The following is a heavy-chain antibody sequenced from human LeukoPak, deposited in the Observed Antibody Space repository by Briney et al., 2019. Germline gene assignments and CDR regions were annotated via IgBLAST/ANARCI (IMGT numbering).Heavy chain of an antibody. V-gene: IGHV1-69*13. CDR3: ARETWEYYDSSGYYDY. CDR1: GYTFTSYD. Sequence: EASVKVSCKASGYTFTSYDINWVRQAPGQGLEWMGGFIPIFGTANYAQKFQGRVTITADESTSTAYMELSSLRSEDTAVYYCARETWEYYDSSGYYDYWGQGTLVTVSS. D-gene: IGHD3-22*01. J-gene: IGHJ4*02. CDR2: FIPIFGTA.